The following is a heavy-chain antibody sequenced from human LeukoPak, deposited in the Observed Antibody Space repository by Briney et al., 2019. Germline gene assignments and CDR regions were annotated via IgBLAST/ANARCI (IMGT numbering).Heavy chain of an antibody. CDR2: ISGSGGST. CDR1: GFTFSSYA. D-gene: IGHD2-15*01. CDR3: ARDLVAVAATGTAVDY. V-gene: IGHV3-23*01. Sequence: GGSLRLSCAASGFTFSSYAMSWVRQAPGKGLEWVSAISGSGGSTYYADSVKGRFTISRDNSKNTLYLQMNSLRAEDTAVYYCARDLVAVAATGTAVDYWGQGTLVTVSS. J-gene: IGHJ4*02.